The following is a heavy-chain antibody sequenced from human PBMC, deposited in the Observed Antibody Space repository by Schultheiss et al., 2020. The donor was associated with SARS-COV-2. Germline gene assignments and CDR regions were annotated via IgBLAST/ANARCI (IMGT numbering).Heavy chain of an antibody. CDR3: TTDSSGWAGYFDY. CDR2: IKSKTDGGTT. V-gene: IGHV3-15*01. J-gene: IGHJ4*02. CDR1: GFTFSNAW. D-gene: IGHD6-19*01. Sequence: GGSLRLSCAASGFTFSNAWMSWVRQAPGKGLEWVGRIKSKTDGGTTDYAAPVKGRFTISRDDSKNTLYLQMNSLKTEDTAVYYCTTDSSGWAGYFDYWGQGTLVTVSS.